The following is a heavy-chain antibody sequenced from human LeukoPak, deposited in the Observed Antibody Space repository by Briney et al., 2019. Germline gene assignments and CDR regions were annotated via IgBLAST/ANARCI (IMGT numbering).Heavy chain of an antibody. CDR3: ASQYYYGSGTGYYYGMDV. Sequence: SETLSLTCTVSGGSISSSSYYWGWIRQPGGKGLEWIGSIYYSRSTYYSPCLKSRFTISVDTSTNQFSLKLSSVTAADTAVYYCASQYYYGSGTGYYYGMDVWGQGTTVTVSS. CDR1: GGSISSSSYY. V-gene: IGHV4-39*01. D-gene: IGHD3-10*01. J-gene: IGHJ6*02. CDR2: IYYSRST.